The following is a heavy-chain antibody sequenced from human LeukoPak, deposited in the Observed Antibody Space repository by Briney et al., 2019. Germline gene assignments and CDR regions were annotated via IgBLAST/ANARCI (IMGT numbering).Heavy chain of an antibody. CDR1: GYSISSGYY. D-gene: IGHD4-17*01. Sequence: SETLSLTCTVAGYSISSGYYWGWIRQPPGKGLEWIGSIYHSGSTYYNPSLKSRVTISVDTSKNQFSLKQSSVTAADTAVYYCASRSIDYGAYDYCGQGTLVTVSS. CDR2: IYHSGST. V-gene: IGHV4-38-2*02. J-gene: IGHJ4*02. CDR3: ASRSIDYGAYDY.